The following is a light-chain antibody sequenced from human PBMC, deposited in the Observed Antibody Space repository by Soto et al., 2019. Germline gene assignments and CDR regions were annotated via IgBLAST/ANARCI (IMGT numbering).Light chain of an antibody. CDR3: QQYGSSGT. CDR2: GAS. J-gene: IGKJ1*01. Sequence: IVFTQSPGTLSLSPGERATLSCRASQSVSNNYLAWYQQKPGQAPRLLIYGASNRATGIPDRFSGSGSGTDFAITISRLETEDFAVYYWQQYGSSGTFGQGTKVDIK. V-gene: IGKV3-20*01. CDR1: QSVSNNY.